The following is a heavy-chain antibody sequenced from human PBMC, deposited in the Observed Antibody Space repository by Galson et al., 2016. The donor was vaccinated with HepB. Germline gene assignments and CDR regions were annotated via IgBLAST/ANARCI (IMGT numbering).Heavy chain of an antibody. CDR2: IKPDGSGK. CDR3: AKRLRSSGSGGSNDAFDV. Sequence: SLRLSCAASGFTFSSNWMGWVRQSPGKGLEWVGNIKPDGSGKYYADSVKGRFTISRDNSKNTYLQMNSLRAEDTALYYGAKRLRSSGSGGSNDAFDVWGQGTMVTVSS. D-gene: IGHD6-19*01. J-gene: IGHJ3*01. CDR1: GFTFSSNW. V-gene: IGHV3-7*03.